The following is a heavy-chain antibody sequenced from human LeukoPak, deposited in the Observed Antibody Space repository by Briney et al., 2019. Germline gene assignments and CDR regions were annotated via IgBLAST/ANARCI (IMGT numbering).Heavy chain of an antibody. V-gene: IGHV3-23*01. D-gene: IGHD3-10*01. J-gene: IGHJ6*02. Sequence: PGGSLRLSCAASGFTFSNYAMTWVRQAPGKGLEWVSGISGSGDSTYYADSVKGRFTVSRDNFQNTLYLQMNSLRAEDTAVYYCARVGSYYDMDVWGQGTTVTVSS. CDR2: ISGSGDST. CDR1: GFTFSNYA. CDR3: ARVGSYYDMDV.